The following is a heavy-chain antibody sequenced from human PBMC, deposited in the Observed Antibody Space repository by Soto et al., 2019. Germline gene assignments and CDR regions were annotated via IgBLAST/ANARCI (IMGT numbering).Heavy chain of an antibody. Sequence: QLQLQESGPGLVKPSETLSLTCTVSGGSIDRSNYYWDWIRQPPGKGLEWIGTTYYNGNAYYNPSLKSRVTMSVDTSKNQFSLKLISVTAADTAVYYCARHFVAVVIKGWGYWGQGTLVTLSS. CDR1: GGSIDRSNYY. CDR3: ARHFVAVVIKGWGY. V-gene: IGHV4-39*01. CDR2: TYYNGNA. J-gene: IGHJ4*02. D-gene: IGHD3-22*01.